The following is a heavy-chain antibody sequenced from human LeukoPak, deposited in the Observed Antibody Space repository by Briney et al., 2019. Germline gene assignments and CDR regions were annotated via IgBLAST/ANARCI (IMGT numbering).Heavy chain of an antibody. CDR2: INYSGDST. Sequence: QPGGSLTLSCAASGFTFSDYAMNWVRQAPGKGLEWVSTINYSGDSTYYADSVKGRFTISRDNANHTLYLQMNSLRAEDTAVYFCAKDATMVVVIGYVGYWGQGNLVTVSS. J-gene: IGHJ4*02. CDR1: GFTFSDYA. CDR3: AKDATMVVVIGYVGY. D-gene: IGHD2-21*01. V-gene: IGHV3-23*01.